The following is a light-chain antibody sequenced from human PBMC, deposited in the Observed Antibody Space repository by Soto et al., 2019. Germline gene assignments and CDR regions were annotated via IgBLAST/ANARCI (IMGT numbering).Light chain of an antibody. CDR2: QAS. V-gene: IGKV1-5*03. CDR3: QHYNSYLET. CDR1: EFISKW. J-gene: IGKJ1*01. Sequence: DIQITQSPSTLSASVGDRVTITCRASEFISKWLAWYQQKPGTAPKLLIYQASSLESGVPSRFSGSGSGTELTLTITSLQPDDFASYYCQHYNSYLETLGQGTKVEIK.